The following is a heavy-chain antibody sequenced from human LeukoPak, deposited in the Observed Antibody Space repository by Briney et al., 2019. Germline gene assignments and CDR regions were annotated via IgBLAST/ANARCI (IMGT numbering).Heavy chain of an antibody. CDR3: ARALIGYYFDY. Sequence: GGSLRLSCAASGFTFDDYGMNWVRQAPGKGLEWVSSVSNSGDYIHYADSVKGRFTISRDNSKNSLYLQMNSLRAEDTAVYYCARALIGYYFDYWGQGTLVTVSS. V-gene: IGHV3-21*06. J-gene: IGHJ4*02. D-gene: IGHD2-8*01. CDR2: VSNSGDYI. CDR1: GFTFDDYG.